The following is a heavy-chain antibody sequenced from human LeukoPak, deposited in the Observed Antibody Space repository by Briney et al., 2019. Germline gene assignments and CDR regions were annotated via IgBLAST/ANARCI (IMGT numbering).Heavy chain of an antibody. CDR2: ISYDGSNK. CDR1: GFTFSSYA. J-gene: IGHJ3*01. Sequence: PGGSLRLSCAASGFTFSSYAMHWVRQAPGKGLEWVAVISYDGSNKYYADSVKGRFTISRDNSKNTLYLQMSSLKTEDTAVYYCTTEGLNAFAVWGQGTMVTVSS. CDR3: TTEGLNAFAV. V-gene: IGHV3-30-3*01.